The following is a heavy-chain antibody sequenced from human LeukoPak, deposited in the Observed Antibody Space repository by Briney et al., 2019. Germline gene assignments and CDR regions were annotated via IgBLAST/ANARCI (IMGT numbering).Heavy chain of an antibody. J-gene: IGHJ6*04. Sequence: GESLKISCKGSGYSFTSYWISWVRQMPGKGLEWMGRIDPSDSYTNYSPSFQGHVTISADKSISTAYLQWSSLKASGTAMYYCARTSSPQLGYYGMDVWGKGTTVTVSS. CDR2: IDPSDSYT. D-gene: IGHD6-13*01. CDR3: ARTSSPQLGYYGMDV. CDR1: GYSFTSYW. V-gene: IGHV5-10-1*01.